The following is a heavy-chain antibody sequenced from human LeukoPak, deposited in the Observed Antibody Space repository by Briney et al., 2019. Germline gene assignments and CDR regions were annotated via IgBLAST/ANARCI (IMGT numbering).Heavy chain of an antibody. J-gene: IGHJ6*02. Sequence: ASVMVSCKTSGGTFNRYGFSWVRQAPGQGPEWMGRVIPVLGIRNYAQKFQGRLTLTADKATTTVYMELTTLTFEDTAVYFCAAAVTTGVYYGMDVWGQGTTITVSS. D-gene: IGHD4-17*01. CDR1: GGTFNRYG. CDR2: VIPVLGIR. V-gene: IGHV1-69*04. CDR3: AAAVTTGVYYGMDV.